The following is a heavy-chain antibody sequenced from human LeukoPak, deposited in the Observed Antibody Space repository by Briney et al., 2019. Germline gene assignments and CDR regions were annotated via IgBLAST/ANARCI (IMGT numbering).Heavy chain of an antibody. D-gene: IGHD4-23*01. J-gene: IGHJ4*02. CDR1: GYSFTSYW. V-gene: IGHV5-51*01. CDR3: ARLVDYGGNSGRPYYFDY. Sequence: GESLKISCKGSGYSFTSYWIGWVRQMPGKGLDWMGIIYPGASDTRYSPSFQGQVTISADKSISTAYLQWSSLKASDTAMYYCARLVDYGGNSGRPYYFDYWGQGTLVTVSS. CDR2: IYPGASDT.